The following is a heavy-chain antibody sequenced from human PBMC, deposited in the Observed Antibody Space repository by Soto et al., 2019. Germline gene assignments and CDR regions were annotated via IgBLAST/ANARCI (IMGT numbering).Heavy chain of an antibody. Sequence: QVQLVQSGAEVTKPGASVKVSCKASGYTFTSYAMHWVRQAPGQRLEWMGWINAGNGNTKYSQKFQGRVTITRDTSASTAYMELSSLRSEDTAVYYCARDENGSGWYSGFDYWGQGTLVTVSS. V-gene: IGHV1-3*01. CDR3: ARDENGSGWYSGFDY. D-gene: IGHD6-19*01. CDR2: INAGNGNT. CDR1: GYTFTSYA. J-gene: IGHJ4*02.